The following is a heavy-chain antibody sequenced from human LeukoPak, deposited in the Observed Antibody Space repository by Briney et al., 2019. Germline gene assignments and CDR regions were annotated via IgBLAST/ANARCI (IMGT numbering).Heavy chain of an antibody. CDR1: GGSFSGSY. Sequence: SETLSLTCAVYGGSFSGSYWSWIRQPPGKGLEWIGDINHSGSTNYNPSLKSRVTISVDTSKNQFSLKLSSVTAADTAVYYCAGTRLYYDSSGHQVDYWGQGTLVTVSS. CDR2: INHSGST. CDR3: AGTRLYYDSSGHQVDY. J-gene: IGHJ4*02. V-gene: IGHV4-34*01. D-gene: IGHD3-22*01.